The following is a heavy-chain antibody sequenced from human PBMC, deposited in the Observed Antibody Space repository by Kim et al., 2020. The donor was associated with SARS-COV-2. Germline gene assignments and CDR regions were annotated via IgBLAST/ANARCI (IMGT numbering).Heavy chain of an antibody. D-gene: IGHD2-8*02. Sequence: GGSLRLSCAASGFTFSNYWMHWVRQAPGKGLVWVSRIKYDVSTTIYAGSVRGRFTISRDNAKSTLYLQMNSLRAEDTAVYYCVRDLYWILHDYWCQGTLGTVSS. J-gene: IGHJ4*02. CDR3: VRDLYWILHDY. V-gene: IGHV3-74*01. CDR2: IKYDVSTT. CDR1: GFTFSNYW.